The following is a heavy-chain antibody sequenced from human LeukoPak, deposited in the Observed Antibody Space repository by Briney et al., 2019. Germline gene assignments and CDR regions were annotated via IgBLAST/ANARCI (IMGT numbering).Heavy chain of an antibody. Sequence: SETLPLTCTVSGGSISSSSYYWGWIRQPPGKGLEWIGNIYYSGSAYYNPSLKSRVTISVDTSKNEFSLKLSSVTAADTAVYYCARQYDILTGYWGYFDYWGQGNLVTVSS. D-gene: IGHD3-9*01. V-gene: IGHV4-39*01. J-gene: IGHJ4*02. CDR1: GGSISSSSYY. CDR2: IYYSGSA. CDR3: ARQYDILTGYWGYFDY.